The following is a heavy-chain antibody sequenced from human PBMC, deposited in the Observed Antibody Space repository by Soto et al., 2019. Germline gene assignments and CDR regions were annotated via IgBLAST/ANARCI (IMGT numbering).Heavy chain of an antibody. D-gene: IGHD3-10*01. CDR2: INHSGST. CDR1: GGSFSGYY. V-gene: IGHV4-34*01. CDR3: ARVSGIYYYGMDV. Sequence: QVQLQQWGAGLLKPSETLSLTCAVYGGSFSGYYWSWIRQPPGKGLEWIGEINHSGSTNYNPSLKSRVTISVDTSTNQFSLKLSSVTAAATAVYYCARVSGIYYYGMDVWGQGTTVTVSS. J-gene: IGHJ6*02.